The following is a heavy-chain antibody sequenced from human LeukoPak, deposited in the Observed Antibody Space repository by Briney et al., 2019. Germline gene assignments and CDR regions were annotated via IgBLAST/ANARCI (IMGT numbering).Heavy chain of an antibody. D-gene: IGHD3-3*01. Sequence: GGSLRLSCAASGFTFSSYAMHWVRQAPGKGLEWVAVISYDGSNKYYADSVKGRFTISRDNSKNTLYLQMNSLRAEDTAVYYCARPPLANLEWLLSAYYYMDVWGKGTTVTVSS. CDR1: GFTFSSYA. J-gene: IGHJ6*03. CDR3: ARPPLANLEWLLSAYYYMDV. V-gene: IGHV3-30-3*01. CDR2: ISYDGSNK.